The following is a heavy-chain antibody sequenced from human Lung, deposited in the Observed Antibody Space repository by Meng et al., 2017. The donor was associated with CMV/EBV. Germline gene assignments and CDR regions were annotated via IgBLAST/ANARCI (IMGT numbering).Heavy chain of an antibody. V-gene: IGHV4-59*01. D-gene: IGHD2-2*01. CDR1: GGSISNYY. Sequence: SXTXSLXCTVSGGSISNYYWSWIRQPPGKGLEWIGYIYYTGSTNYNPSLKSRVTISLDTPKKQFSLKLSSVTAADTAVYYCARVVKDIVVVPAAIWFDPWXQGNXVTVSS. CDR3: ARVVKDIVVVPAAIWFDP. CDR2: IYYTGST. J-gene: IGHJ5*02.